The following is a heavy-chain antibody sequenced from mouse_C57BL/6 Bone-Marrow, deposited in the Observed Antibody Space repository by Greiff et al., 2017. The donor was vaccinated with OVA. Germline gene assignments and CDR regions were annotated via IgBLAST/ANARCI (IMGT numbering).Heavy chain of an antibody. Sequence: QVQLQQSGAELVRPGTSVKLSCKASGYTFTSYWMHWVKQRPGQGLEWIGVIDPSDSYTNYNQKFKGKATLTVDTSSSTAYMQLSSLTSEDSAVYYCARESIYDGYPAWFAYWGQGTLVTVSA. CDR3: ARESIYDGYPAWFAY. D-gene: IGHD2-3*01. CDR1: GYTFTSYW. V-gene: IGHV1-59*01. CDR2: IDPSDSYT. J-gene: IGHJ3*01.